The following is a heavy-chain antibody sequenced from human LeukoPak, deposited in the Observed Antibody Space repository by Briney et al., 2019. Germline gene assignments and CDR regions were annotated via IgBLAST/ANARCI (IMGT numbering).Heavy chain of an antibody. CDR1: GFTFSSYS. V-gene: IGHV3-21*01. CDR3: AKALDYYGSGSYLLYGMDV. J-gene: IGHJ6*02. CDR2: ISSSSSYI. Sequence: PGGSLRLSCAASGFTFSSYSMNWVRQAPGKGLEWVSSISSSSSYIYYADSVKGRFTISRDNAKNSLYLQMNSLRAEDTAVYYCAKALDYYGSGSYLLYGMDVWGQGTTVTVSS. D-gene: IGHD3-10*01.